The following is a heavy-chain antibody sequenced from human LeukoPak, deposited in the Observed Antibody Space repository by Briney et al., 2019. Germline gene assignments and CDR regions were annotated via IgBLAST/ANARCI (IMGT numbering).Heavy chain of an antibody. CDR1: GYNFTNHW. D-gene: IGHD3-22*01. V-gene: IGHV5-51*01. Sequence: GESLKISCKGSGYNFTNHWIGWVRQMPGKGLEWMGIIYPGDSDTKYSPSFQGQVTISADKSISTAYLQWSSLKASDTAMYYCARRGYDSSGYPWFDIWGQGTMVTVSS. CDR2: IYPGDSDT. J-gene: IGHJ3*02. CDR3: ARRGYDSSGYPWFDI.